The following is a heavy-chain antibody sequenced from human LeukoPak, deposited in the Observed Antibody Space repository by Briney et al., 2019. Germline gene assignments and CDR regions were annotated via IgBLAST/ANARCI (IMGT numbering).Heavy chain of an antibody. CDR3: ARDSSDIRSLIAH. CDR1: GGSISNTNW. CDR2: IYHSGST. V-gene: IGHV4/OR15-8*01. J-gene: IGHJ1*01. D-gene: IGHD2-15*01. Sequence: SETLSLTCGVSGGSISNTNWWTWVRQPPGKGLEWIGEIYHSGSTNYNPSLKSRVTISVDKSKNQFSLKLSSVTAADTAVYYCARDSSDIRSLIAHWGQGTLVTVSS.